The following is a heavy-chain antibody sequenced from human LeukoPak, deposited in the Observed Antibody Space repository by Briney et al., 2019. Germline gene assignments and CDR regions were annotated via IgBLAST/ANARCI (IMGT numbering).Heavy chain of an antibody. CDR1: GFTFSSYW. CDR2: IKQDGSEK. Sequence: PGGSLRLSCAASGFTFSSYWMSWVRQAPGKGLEWVANIKQDGSEKYYVDSVKGRFTISRDNAKNSLYLQMNSLRAEDTAVYYCARDPGIGAAGTVGHFDYWGQGTLVTVSS. D-gene: IGHD6-13*01. J-gene: IGHJ4*02. CDR3: ARDPGIGAAGTVGHFDY. V-gene: IGHV3-7*01.